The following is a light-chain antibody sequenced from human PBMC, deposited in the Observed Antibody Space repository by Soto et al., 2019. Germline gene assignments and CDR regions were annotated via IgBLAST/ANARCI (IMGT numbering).Light chain of an antibody. Sequence: MTQSPSSLSASVGDRVTIACRASQGIGHHLSWYQQKPGQAPRLLISDASTRATGIPARFSGSGSGTEFTLTVSSLQSEDFAVYYCQQYIKWPITFGQGTRLEIK. V-gene: IGKV3-15*01. CDR2: DAS. J-gene: IGKJ5*01. CDR1: QGIGHH. CDR3: QQYIKWPIT.